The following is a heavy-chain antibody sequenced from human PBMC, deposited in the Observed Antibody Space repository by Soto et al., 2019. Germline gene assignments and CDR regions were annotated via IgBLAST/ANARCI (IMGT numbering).Heavy chain of an antibody. CDR1: GGTFSTFA. CDR3: AREPSKGDNWKYVGWFDP. CDR2: IIPVFAKA. Sequence: QVQLMQSGAEVKKCGSSVKVSCKASGGTFSTFAVTWVRQAPGQGLEWMGGIIPVFAKATYARKFQGRLTITADRSTTTAFMELSGLSSEDTAVYYCAREPSKGDNWKYVGWFDPWGQGTLVTVSS. V-gene: IGHV1-69*06. D-gene: IGHD1-7*01. J-gene: IGHJ5*02.